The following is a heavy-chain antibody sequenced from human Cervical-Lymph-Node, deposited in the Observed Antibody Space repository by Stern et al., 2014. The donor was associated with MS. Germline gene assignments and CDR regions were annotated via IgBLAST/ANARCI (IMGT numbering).Heavy chain of an antibody. V-gene: IGHV1-3*01. CDR1: GYTFTSYA. D-gene: IGHD3-16*02. J-gene: IGHJ4*02. CDR2: INAGNGNT. CDR3: EVITFGGVIVSY. Sequence: VQSGAEVKKPGASVKVSCKASGYTFTSYAMHWVRQAPGQRLEWMGWINAGNGNTKYSQKFQGRVTITRDTSASTAYMELSSLRSEDTAVYYCEVITFGGVIVSYWGQGTLVTVSS.